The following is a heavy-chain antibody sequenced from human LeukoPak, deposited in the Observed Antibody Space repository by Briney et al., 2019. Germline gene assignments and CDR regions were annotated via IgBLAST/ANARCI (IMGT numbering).Heavy chain of an antibody. V-gene: IGHV1-3*01. D-gene: IGHD3-9*01. CDR3: ARDSYYDILTGYNDAIDI. CDR1: GYTFTSYA. Sequence: ASVKVSCKASGYTFTSYAMHWVRQAPGQRLEWMGWINAGNGNTKYSQKFQGRVTITRDTSASTAYMELSSLRSEDTAVYYCARDSYYDILTGYNDAIDIWGQGTMVTVSS. CDR2: INAGNGNT. J-gene: IGHJ3*02.